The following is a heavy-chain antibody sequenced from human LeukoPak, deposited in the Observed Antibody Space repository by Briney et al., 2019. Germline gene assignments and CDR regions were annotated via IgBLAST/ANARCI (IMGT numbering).Heavy chain of an antibody. CDR2: INPNSGGT. Sequence: ASVKVSCKASGYTFTGYYMHWVRQAPGQGLEWMGWINPNSGGTNYAQKFQGRVTMTRDTSIGTAYMELSRLRSDDTAVYYCARFGGGRGYSYGYSVVFDYWGQGTLVTVSS. V-gene: IGHV1-2*02. CDR1: GYTFTGYY. J-gene: IGHJ4*02. CDR3: ARFGGGRGYSYGYSVVFDY. D-gene: IGHD5-18*01.